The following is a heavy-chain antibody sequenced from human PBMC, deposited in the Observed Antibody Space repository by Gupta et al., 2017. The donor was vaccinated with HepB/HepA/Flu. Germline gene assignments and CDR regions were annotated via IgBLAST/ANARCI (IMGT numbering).Heavy chain of an antibody. V-gene: IGHV3-74*01. J-gene: IGHJ4*02. CDR3: GRVGEAGY. CDR2: ISSDGRSA. D-gene: IGHD4-17*01. Sequence: EVQLVESGGGLVQPGGSLRLSCAASTFTFSDYWMHWVRQTQGRGLVWVSDISSDGRSAYYADSVKGRFTISRDNAKNTLYLQMNSLGAEDTAVYYCGRVGEAGYWGQGALVTVSS. CDR1: TFTFSDYW.